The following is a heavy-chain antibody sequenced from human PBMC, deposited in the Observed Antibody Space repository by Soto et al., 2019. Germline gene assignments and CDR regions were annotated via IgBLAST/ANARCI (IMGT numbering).Heavy chain of an antibody. Sequence: SETLSLTCTVSGGSISSYYWSWIRQPPGKGLEWIGYIYYSGSTNYNPSLKSRVTISVDTSKNQFSLKLSSVTAADTAVYYCARGSRVFGYFDWLLYSGMDVWGQGTTVTVSS. D-gene: IGHD3-9*01. CDR2: IYYSGST. CDR1: GGSISSYY. CDR3: ARGSRVFGYFDWLLYSGMDV. V-gene: IGHV4-59*01. J-gene: IGHJ6*02.